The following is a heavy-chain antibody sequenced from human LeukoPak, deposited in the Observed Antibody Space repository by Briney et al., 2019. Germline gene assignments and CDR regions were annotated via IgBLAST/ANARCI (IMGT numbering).Heavy chain of an antibody. CDR3: ARGASIVGAYNWFDP. V-gene: IGHV1-2*02. J-gene: IGHJ5*02. Sequence: GASVKVSSKPSGYTFTGYYMHWVRQAPGQGLEWMGWINPNSGGTNYAQKFQGRVTMTRDTSISTAYMELSRLRSDDTAVYYCARGASIVGAYNWFDPWGQGTLVTVSS. CDR2: INPNSGGT. CDR1: GYTFTGYY. D-gene: IGHD1-26*01.